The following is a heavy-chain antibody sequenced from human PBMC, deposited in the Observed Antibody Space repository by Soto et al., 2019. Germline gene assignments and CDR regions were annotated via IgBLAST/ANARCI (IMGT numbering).Heavy chain of an antibody. CDR1: GFSFLYAW. Sequence: PGGSLRLSCAASGFSFLYAWMTWVRQAPGKGLEWVGRIKSKTSGETRDYAAPVKGRFTISRDDSTNTVYLQMNSLKTEDTAVYYCVIDVSESGVGELGYWGQGPLVTVYS. CDR2: IKSKTSGETR. J-gene: IGHJ4*02. D-gene: IGHD3-3*01. V-gene: IGHV3-15*01. CDR3: VIDVSESGVGELGY.